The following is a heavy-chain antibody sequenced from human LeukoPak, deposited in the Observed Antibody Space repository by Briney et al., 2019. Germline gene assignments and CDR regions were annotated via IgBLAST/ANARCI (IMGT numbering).Heavy chain of an antibody. CDR2: ISAFSDTE. D-gene: IGHD2-2*01. CDR3: ARATGLLVAMSYLHY. CDR1: GFSFKTYT. J-gene: IGHJ4*02. Sequence: GGSLRLSCVASGFSFKTYTMHWVRQAPGKGLEWLSFISAFSDTEHYADSVKGRFTISRDNAKNSLFLQMNNLSAEDTAVYYCARATGLLVAMSYLHYWGQGALVTVSS. V-gene: IGHV3-48*04.